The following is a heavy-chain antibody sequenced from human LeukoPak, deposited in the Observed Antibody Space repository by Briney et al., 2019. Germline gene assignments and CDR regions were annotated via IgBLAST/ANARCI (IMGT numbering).Heavy chain of an antibody. Sequence: GGSLRLSCAASGFTFSSYSMNWVRQARGKGLEWVSSISSSSSYIYYADSVKGRFTISRDNAKNSLYLQMNSLRAEDTAVYYCARYYYGSGSYFGYWGQGTLVTVSS. CDR1: GFTFSSYS. D-gene: IGHD3-10*01. V-gene: IGHV3-21*01. J-gene: IGHJ4*02. CDR2: ISSSSSYI. CDR3: ARYYYGSGSYFGY.